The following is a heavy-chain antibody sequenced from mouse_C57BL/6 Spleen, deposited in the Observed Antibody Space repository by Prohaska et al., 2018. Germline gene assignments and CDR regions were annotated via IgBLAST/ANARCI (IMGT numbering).Heavy chain of an antibody. CDR1: GYTFTSYW. V-gene: IGHV1-64*01. D-gene: IGHD1-1*01. CDR2: IHHNSGST. CDR3: ARRDYGSSSSDFDY. J-gene: IGHJ2*01. Sequence: QVQLQQPGAELVKPGASVKLSCKASGYTFTSYWMHWVKQRPGQSLEWIGMIHHNSGSTNYNEKFKSKATLTVDKSSSTAYMQLSSLTSEDSAVYYCARRDYGSSSSDFDYWGQGTTLTVSS.